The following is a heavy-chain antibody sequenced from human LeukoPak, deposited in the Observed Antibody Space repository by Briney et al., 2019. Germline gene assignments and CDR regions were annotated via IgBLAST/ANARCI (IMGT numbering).Heavy chain of an antibody. V-gene: IGHV3-15*01. CDR2: IKSKTDGGTT. J-gene: IGHJ6*03. D-gene: IGHD5-12*01. CDR3: AKVGNSGYGEYYYYYYMDV. CDR1: GFTFSNAW. Sequence: GGSLRLSCAASGFTFSNAWMSWVRQAPGKGLEWVGRIKSKTDGGTTDYAAPVKGRFTISRDDSKNTLYLQMNSLRAEDTAVYYCAKVGNSGYGEYYYYYYMDVWGKGTTVTISS.